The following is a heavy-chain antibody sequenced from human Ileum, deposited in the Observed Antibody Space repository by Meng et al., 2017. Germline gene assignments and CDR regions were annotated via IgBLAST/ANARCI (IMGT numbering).Heavy chain of an antibody. V-gene: IGHV3-74*01. CDR1: GVTFKDYW. D-gene: IGHD5-18*01. CDR3: AREVPTDVQRHLEY. CDR2: INKDETLT. J-gene: IGHJ4*02. Sequence: EVHLLEPGVGSVCAGGFLRRPCIVSGVTFKDYWCHWVRQGSGKGLEWVSRINKDETLTWYEDSVKGRFSISRDNAKNTLYLQMNSLRAEDTAVYYCAREVPTDVQRHLEYWGRGTLVTVSS.